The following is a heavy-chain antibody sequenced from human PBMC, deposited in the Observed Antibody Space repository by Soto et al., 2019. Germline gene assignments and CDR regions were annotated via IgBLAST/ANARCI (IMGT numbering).Heavy chain of an antibody. CDR2: IVSDGSAI. V-gene: IGHV3-33*01. J-gene: IGHJ3*02. Sequence: LRLSCEVSGFPFSFYGFHWVRQSPGKGLEWLGVIVSDGSAIYHADSLEGRFFISRDDSKDILYLQMNSLRVEDTAVYYCARDDAFDNENGFDMWGQGTMVTVSS. D-gene: IGHD3-3*02. CDR1: GFPFSFYG. CDR3: ARDDAFDNENGFDM.